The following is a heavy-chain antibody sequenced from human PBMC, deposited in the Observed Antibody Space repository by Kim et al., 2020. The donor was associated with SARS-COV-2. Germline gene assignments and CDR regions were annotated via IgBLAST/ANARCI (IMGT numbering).Heavy chain of an antibody. V-gene: IGHV4-4*02. CDR2: GT. J-gene: IGHJ4*02. CDR3: ARKLRYFDWYDY. D-gene: IGHD3-9*01. Sequence: GTTYNPSLKSRVTISVDKSKNQFSLKLSSVTAADTAVYYCARKLRYFDWYDYWGQGTLVTVSS.